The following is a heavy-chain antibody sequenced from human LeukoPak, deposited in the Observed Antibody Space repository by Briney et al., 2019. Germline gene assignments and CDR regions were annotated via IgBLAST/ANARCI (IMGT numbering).Heavy chain of an antibody. D-gene: IGHD6-19*01. V-gene: IGHV1-69*13. CDR3: AYSSGSFGWFDP. J-gene: IGHJ5*02. Sequence: SVKVSCKASGGNFSTYAISWVRQAPGQGLEWMGGIIPIFGTANYAQKFQGRVTITADESTSTAYMELSSLRSEDTAVYYCAYSSGSFGWFDPWGQGTLVTVSS. CDR1: GGNFSTYA. CDR2: IIPIFGTA.